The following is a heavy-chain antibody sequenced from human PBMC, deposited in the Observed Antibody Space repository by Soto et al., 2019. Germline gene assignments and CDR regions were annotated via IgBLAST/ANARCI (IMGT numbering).Heavy chain of an antibody. J-gene: IGHJ4*02. D-gene: IGHD1-26*01. CDR1: GFDCTYYA. V-gene: IGHV3-30*18. CDR3: AKDEGVGGTLGLFDY. CDR2: MSSDGSKI. Sequence: QVQLVESGGGAVQPGESLRLSCVAAGFDCTYYAMHWVRQGPGKGLESVAVMSSDGSKIHHTDSVKGRFTISRDNSKNTLYLQMNSLRKEDTAVYFCAKDEGVGGTLGLFDYWGQGTLVSVSS.